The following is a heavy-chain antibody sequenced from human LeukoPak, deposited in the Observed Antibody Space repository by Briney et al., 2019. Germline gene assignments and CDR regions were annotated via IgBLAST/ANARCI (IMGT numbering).Heavy chain of an antibody. D-gene: IGHD1-26*01. CDR1: GDSISSSNYC. V-gene: IGHV4-39*01. J-gene: IGHJ5*02. Sequence: SETLSLTCTVSGDSISSSNYCWGWIRQPPGKGLEWIGSISNGGNIYYNPSLKSRVTISVDTSENQFSLKLNSVTAADTAVYYCARRPPASGADWFDPWGQGTLVTVSS. CDR2: ISNGGNI. CDR3: ARRPPASGADWFDP.